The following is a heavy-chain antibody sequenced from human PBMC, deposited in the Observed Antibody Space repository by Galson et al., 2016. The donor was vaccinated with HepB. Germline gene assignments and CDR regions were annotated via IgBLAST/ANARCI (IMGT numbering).Heavy chain of an antibody. J-gene: IGHJ4*02. CDR2: ISYDGSNK. CDR1: GFTFSSYA. CDR3: AKDSLSIPGYGDYPDY. V-gene: IGHV3-30*18. Sequence: SLRLSCAASGFTFSSYAMHWVRQAPGKGLEWVTVISYDGSNKYYADSVKGRFTISRDNSKNTLYLQMNSLRPEDTAVYYCAKDSLSIPGYGDYPDYWGQVTLVTVSS. D-gene: IGHD4-17*01.